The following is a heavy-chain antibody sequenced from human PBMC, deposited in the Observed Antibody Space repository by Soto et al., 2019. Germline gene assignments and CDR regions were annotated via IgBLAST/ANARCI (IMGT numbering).Heavy chain of an antibody. CDR2: SNAGNGNT. CDR1: GYTFTTYG. V-gene: IGHV1-3*01. J-gene: IGHJ5*01. Sequence: ASGKVSGKNSGYTFTTYGMHWVRQARGQRLEWMRWSNAGNGNTKYSQKFQGRVTVTRDTSATTAYMELSSLISEGRAVYYCAQAPTVILTVYSRGNCFDSWGQGTLVTVCS. CDR3: AQAPTVILTVYSRGNCFDS. D-gene: IGHD3-9*01.